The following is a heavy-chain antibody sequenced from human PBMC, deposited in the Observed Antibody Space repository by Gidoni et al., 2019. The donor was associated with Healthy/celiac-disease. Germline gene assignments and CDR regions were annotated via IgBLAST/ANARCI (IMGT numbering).Heavy chain of an antibody. CDR1: GFTFSNAW. J-gene: IGHJ4*02. V-gene: IGHV3-15*07. CDR2: SKSKTDGGTT. D-gene: IGHD5-12*01. Sequence: EVQLVESGGGLVKPGGSLRLSCAASGFTFSNAWMNWVRQAPGKGLEWVGRSKSKTDGGTTDYAAPVKGRFTISRDDSKNTLYLQMNSLKTEDTAVYYCTSRYVEISRDYWGQGTLVTVSS. CDR3: TSRYVEISRDY.